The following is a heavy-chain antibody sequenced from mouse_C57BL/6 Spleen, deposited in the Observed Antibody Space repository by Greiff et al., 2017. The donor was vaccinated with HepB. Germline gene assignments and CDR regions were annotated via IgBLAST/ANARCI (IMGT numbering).Heavy chain of an antibody. CDR2: INPYNGGT. D-gene: IGHD1-1*01. CDR1: GYTFTDYY. J-gene: IGHJ1*03. V-gene: IGHV1-19*01. CDR3: ARGGTVVATPNWYFDV. Sequence: EVQLQQSGPVLVKPGASVKMSCKASGYTFTDYYMNWVKQSHGKSLEWIGVINPYNGGTSYNQKFKGKATLTVDKSSSTAYMELNSLTSEDSAVYYCARGGTVVATPNWYFDVWGTGTTVTVSS.